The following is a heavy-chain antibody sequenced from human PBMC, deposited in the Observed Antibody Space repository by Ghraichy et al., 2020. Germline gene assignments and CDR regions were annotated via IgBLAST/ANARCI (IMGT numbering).Heavy chain of an antibody. Sequence: GESLNICCAASGFTFSSYAMSWVRQAPGKGLEWVSAISGSGGSTYYADSVKGRFTISRDNSKNTLYLQMNSLRAEDTAVYYCAKTPEDYYDSSGYWYYFDYWGQGTLVTVSS. D-gene: IGHD3-22*01. CDR1: GFTFSSYA. V-gene: IGHV3-23*01. CDR2: ISGSGGST. J-gene: IGHJ4*02. CDR3: AKTPEDYYDSSGYWYYFDY.